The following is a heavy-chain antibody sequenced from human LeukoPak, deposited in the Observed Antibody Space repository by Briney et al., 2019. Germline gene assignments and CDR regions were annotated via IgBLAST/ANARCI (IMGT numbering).Heavy chain of an antibody. CDR3: ARIKSDLPDY. CDR1: GGSVSSDDYY. J-gene: IGHJ4*02. V-gene: IGHV4-61*08. D-gene: IGHD3-3*01. CDR2: IHHTGST. Sequence: SSETLSLTCTVFGGSVSSDDYYWSWIRQPPGKGLAWIGYIHHTGSTNYNPSLMSRLTLSVDTSKNQFSLKLGSVTAADTAVYYCARIKSDLPDYWGQGTLVTVSS.